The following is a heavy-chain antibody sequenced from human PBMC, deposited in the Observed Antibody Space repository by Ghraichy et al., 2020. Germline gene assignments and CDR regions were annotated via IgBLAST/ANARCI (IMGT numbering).Heavy chain of an antibody. CDR2: INHSGST. V-gene: IGHV4-34*01. J-gene: IGHJ4*02. CDR3: ARSGGIAYGSGSYPIIFDY. D-gene: IGHD3-10*01. Sequence: SETLSLTCAVYGGSFSGYYWSWILQPPGKGLEWIGEINHSGSTNYNPSLKSRVTISVDTSKNQFSLKLSSVTAADTAGYYCARSGGIAYGSGSYPIIFDYWGQGTLVTVSS. CDR1: GGSFSGYY.